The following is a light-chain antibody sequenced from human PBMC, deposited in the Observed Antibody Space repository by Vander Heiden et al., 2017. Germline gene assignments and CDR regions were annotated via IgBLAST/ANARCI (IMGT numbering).Light chain of an antibody. CDR2: ATS. J-gene: IGKJ1*01. V-gene: IGKV1-9*01. Sequence: DIQLTQFPSFLSASIGERVTMTCRASQGVSSFLAWYQQKPGRPPKLLISATSRLESGVPSTFSGSGSGTLFTLTISSLQPEDLGTYYCQQVYAYPRTFGRGTKVEIK. CDR3: QQVYAYPRT. CDR1: QGVSSF.